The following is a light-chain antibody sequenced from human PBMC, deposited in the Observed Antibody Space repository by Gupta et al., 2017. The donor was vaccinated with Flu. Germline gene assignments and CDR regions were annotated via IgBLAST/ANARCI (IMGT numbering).Light chain of an antibody. CDR1: QSVSSN. J-gene: IGKJ4*01. CDR3: QQYNNWPPRHA. V-gene: IGKV3-15*01. CDR2: GAS. Sequence: TLSVSPGERATLSCRASQSVSSNLAWYQQKPGQAPRLLIYGASTRATGIPARFSGSGSGTEFTLTINSLQSEDFAVYYCQQYNNWPPRHAFGGGTKVEIK.